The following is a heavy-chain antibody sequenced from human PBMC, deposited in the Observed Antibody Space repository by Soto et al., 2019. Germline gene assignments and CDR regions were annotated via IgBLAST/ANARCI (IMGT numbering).Heavy chain of an antibody. CDR2: IKPDGSEK. CDR3: ATGWGAL. CDR1: GFTFSTSW. J-gene: IGHJ3*01. V-gene: IGHV3-7*01. Sequence: GGSLRLSCAASGFTFSTSWMTWVRQAPGKGLEWVATIKPDGSEKYYVDSVKGRFTISRDNAKNSLNLEMNSLRADDTAVFYCATGWGALWGQGTMVTVSS. D-gene: IGHD3-16*01.